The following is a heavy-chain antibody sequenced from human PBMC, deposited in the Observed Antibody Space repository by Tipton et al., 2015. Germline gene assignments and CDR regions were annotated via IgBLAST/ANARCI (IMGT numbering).Heavy chain of an antibody. CDR3: VRHFKFGEFFAFDL. V-gene: IGHV4-61*01. J-gene: IGHJ4*01. CDR1: GGSISSGSYF. D-gene: IGHD3-16*01. CDR2: IYYSGTT. Sequence: TLSLTCTVSGGSISSGSYFWSWIRQPPGKALEWIGYIYYSGTTSYTPSLKSRVTISVDTSKNQFSLSLSSVTAADTAVYYCVRHFKFGEFFAFDLWGQGTLVTVSS.